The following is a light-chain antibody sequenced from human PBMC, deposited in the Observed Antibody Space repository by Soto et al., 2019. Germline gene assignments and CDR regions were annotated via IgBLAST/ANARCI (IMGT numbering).Light chain of an antibody. CDR3: QQYNCYWT. Sequence: DIQMTQSPSTLSASVGDRVTITCRASQSISDSLAWYQQKPGKAPKLLIYEASSLKSGVPSRFSGSRSGTEYTLTISSLQPDDVATYYCQQYNCYWTFGQGTKVEIK. CDR2: EAS. CDR1: QSISDS. J-gene: IGKJ1*01. V-gene: IGKV1-5*03.